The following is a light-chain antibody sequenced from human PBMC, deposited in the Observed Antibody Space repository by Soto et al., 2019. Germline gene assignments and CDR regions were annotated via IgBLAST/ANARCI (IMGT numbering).Light chain of an antibody. Sequence: DIQMTQSPSTLSASVGDRVTITCRASQRISSWLAWYQQKPGKAPKLLIYKASSLESEVPSRFSGSGSGTEFTLTISSLQPDDFATYYCQQYNSYPTFGQGTKVEIK. CDR2: KAS. J-gene: IGKJ1*01. V-gene: IGKV1-5*03. CDR3: QQYNSYPT. CDR1: QRISSW.